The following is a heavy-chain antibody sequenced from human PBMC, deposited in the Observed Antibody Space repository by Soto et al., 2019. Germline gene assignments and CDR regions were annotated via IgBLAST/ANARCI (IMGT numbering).Heavy chain of an antibody. CDR3: ARDPFDWLLPTNKYYYYGMDV. Sequence: QVQLQESGPGLVKPSGTLSLTCAVSGGSVSSSNWWSWVRQPPGKGLEWIGEIHHSGSTNYNPSLKSRVTISVDKSKNQFSLKLSSVTAADTAVYYCARDPFDWLLPTNKYYYYGMDVWGQGTTVTVSS. CDR1: GGSVSSSNW. J-gene: IGHJ6*02. CDR2: IHHSGST. D-gene: IGHD3-9*01. V-gene: IGHV4-4*02.